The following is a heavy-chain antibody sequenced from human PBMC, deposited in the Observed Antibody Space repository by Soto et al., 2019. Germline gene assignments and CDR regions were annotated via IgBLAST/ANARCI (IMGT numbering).Heavy chain of an antibody. Sequence: PGGSLRLSCEASGLTFRGYWMSWVRQAPGKGLEWVADIKHDGSVQYSVDSVKGRFTISRDNAKKLLSWQMNGLRAEDTALYYCARAPYSNGWYRFDLWGQGTLVT. CDR1: GLTFRGYW. J-gene: IGHJ4*02. CDR2: IKHDGSVQ. V-gene: IGHV3-7*03. D-gene: IGHD6-19*01. CDR3: ARAPYSNGWYRFDL.